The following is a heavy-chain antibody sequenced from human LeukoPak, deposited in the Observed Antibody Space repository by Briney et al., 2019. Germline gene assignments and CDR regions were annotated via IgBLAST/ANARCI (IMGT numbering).Heavy chain of an antibody. J-gene: IGHJ6*02. CDR3: ARVVSMVRGASSGMDV. D-gene: IGHD3-10*01. CDR2: INGDGSTT. Sequence: GGSLRLSCAASGFSFSSYWMHWVRQAPGKGLVWVPRINGDGSTTTNADSLRGRFTISRDNAKNTLYLQMNSLRAEDTAVYYCARVVSMVRGASSGMDVWGQGTTVTVSS. V-gene: IGHV3-74*01. CDR1: GFSFSSYW.